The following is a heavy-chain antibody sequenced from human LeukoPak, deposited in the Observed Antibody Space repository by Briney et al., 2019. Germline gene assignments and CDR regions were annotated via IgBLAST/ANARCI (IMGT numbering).Heavy chain of an antibody. CDR1: GFTFSSYA. Sequence: PGGSLRPSCAASGFTFSSYAMSWVRQAPGKGLEWVSAISGSGGSTYYADSVKGRFTISRDNSKNTLYLQMNSLRAEDTAVYYCASRIAAAGVGLYFDYWGQGTLVTVSS. CDR2: ISGSGGST. V-gene: IGHV3-23*01. CDR3: ASRIAAAGVGLYFDY. D-gene: IGHD6-13*01. J-gene: IGHJ4*02.